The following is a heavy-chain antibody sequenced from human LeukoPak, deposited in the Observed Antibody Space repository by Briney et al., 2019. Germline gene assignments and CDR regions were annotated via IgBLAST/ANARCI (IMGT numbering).Heavy chain of an antibody. CDR1: GYNRTYYL. V-gene: IGHV5-10-1*01. Sequence: GESLKISRNSSGYNRTYYLLSWVRQISGKGLGWIGSIDSSDSYTIYSPSFQGHVTISADKSISTAYLQWSSLKASDTAMYYCARQGEVGYCSSTSCPLRYWGQGTLVTVSS. CDR2: IDSSDSYT. J-gene: IGHJ4*02. D-gene: IGHD2-2*01. CDR3: ARQGEVGYCSSTSCPLRY.